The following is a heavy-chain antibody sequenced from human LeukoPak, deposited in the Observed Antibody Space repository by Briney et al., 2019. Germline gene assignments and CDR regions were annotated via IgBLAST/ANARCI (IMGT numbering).Heavy chain of an antibody. CDR2: VSDNGRDT. D-gene: IGHD6-6*01. V-gene: IGHV3-23*01. CDR1: GFTFSSYG. Sequence: GGSLRLSCSASGFTFSSYGMSWVRQAPGKGLEWVSAVSDNGRDTYYADSVKGRFTISKDNSKNTLFLQMSSLRAEDTAVYYCAKRVPYSSSSVYFDSWGQGTLVTVSS. J-gene: IGHJ4*02. CDR3: AKRVPYSSSSVYFDS.